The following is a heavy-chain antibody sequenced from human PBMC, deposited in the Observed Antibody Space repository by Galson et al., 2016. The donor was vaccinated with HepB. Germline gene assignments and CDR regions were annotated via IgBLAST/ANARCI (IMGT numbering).Heavy chain of an antibody. J-gene: IGHJ4*02. CDR3: SSRDFTHYGVDY. V-gene: IGHV3-73*01. CDR2: IRSKTHSSAT. D-gene: IGHD3-16*01. CDR1: GFIFSGSV. Sequence: LRPSCAGSGFIFSGSVMHWVRQASGKGLEWVGRIRSKTHSSATAYATSVEGRFTISRDDSKNTTYLLMNSLKTEDTAVYYCSSRDFTHYGVDYWGLGTLVIVSS.